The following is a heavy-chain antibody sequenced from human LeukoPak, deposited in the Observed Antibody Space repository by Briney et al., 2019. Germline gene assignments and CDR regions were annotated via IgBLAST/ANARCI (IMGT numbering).Heavy chain of an antibody. D-gene: IGHD2-15*01. CDR1: GYTLTELS. CDR2: FDPEDGET. Sequence: GASVKVSCKVSGYTLTELSMHWVRQAPGKGLERMGGFDPEDGETIYAQKFQGRVTMTEDTSTDTAYMELSSLRSEDTAVYYCATVRSSKLLPAEYFQHWGQGTLVTVSS. J-gene: IGHJ1*01. V-gene: IGHV1-24*01. CDR3: ATVRSSKLLPAEYFQH.